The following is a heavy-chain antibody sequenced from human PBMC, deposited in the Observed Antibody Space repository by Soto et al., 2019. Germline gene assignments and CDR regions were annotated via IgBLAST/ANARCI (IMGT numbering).Heavy chain of an antibody. CDR2: ISSRSSYI. V-gene: IGHV3-21*01. CDR1: GFTFSSYS. J-gene: IGHJ4*02. D-gene: IGHD5-12*01. CDR3: ARDLHRSDGYDVY. Sequence: GGSLRLSCAASGFTFSSYSMNWVRQAPGKGLEWVSSISSRSSYIYYADTVKGRFTISRDNAKNSLYLKMNSLRAEDTAVYYWARDLHRSDGYDVYWGQGTLVTVSS.